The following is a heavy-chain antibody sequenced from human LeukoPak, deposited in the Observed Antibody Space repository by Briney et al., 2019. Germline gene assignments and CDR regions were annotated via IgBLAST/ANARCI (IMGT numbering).Heavy chain of an antibody. J-gene: IGHJ6*03. CDR3: AREGFSAGYYYMDV. CDR1: GGSISNYY. Sequence: KTSETLSLTCTVSGGSISNYYWNCIRQPPGKGLEWIGYIYYSGSTNYNPSLKSRVTISVDTSKNQFSLKLSSVTAADTAVYFCAREGFSAGYYYMDVWGKGTTVTVSS. V-gene: IGHV4-59*01. D-gene: IGHD1-26*01. CDR2: IYYSGST.